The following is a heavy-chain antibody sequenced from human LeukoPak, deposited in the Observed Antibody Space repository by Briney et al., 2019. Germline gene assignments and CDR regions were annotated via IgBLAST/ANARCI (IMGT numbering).Heavy chain of an antibody. V-gene: IGHV3-23*01. D-gene: IGHD3-10*01. CDR2: ISGSGGST. CDR1: GFIFSGYW. Sequence: GGSLRLSCEASGFIFSGYWMSWVRQAPGKGLEWVSAISGSGGSTYYADSVKGRLTISRDNSKNTLYLQMNSLRAEDTAVYYCAKGHVLLWFGELYYFDYWGQGTLVTVSS. CDR3: AKGHVLLWFGELYYFDY. J-gene: IGHJ4*02.